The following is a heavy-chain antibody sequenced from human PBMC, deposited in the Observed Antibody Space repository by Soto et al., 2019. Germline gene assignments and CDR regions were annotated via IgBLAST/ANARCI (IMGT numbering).Heavy chain of an antibody. CDR1: GYTFTSYG. V-gene: IGHV1-18*01. Sequence: ASVKVSCKASGYTFTSYGISWVRQAPGQGLEWMGWISAYNGNTNYAQKLQGRVTMTTDTSTSTAYMELRSLRSDDTAVYYFASRGLGNTVNMHYYGKDVWGQGTTVTVSS. J-gene: IGHJ6*02. CDR2: ISAYNGNT. CDR3: ASRGLGNTVNMHYYGKDV. D-gene: IGHD4-17*01.